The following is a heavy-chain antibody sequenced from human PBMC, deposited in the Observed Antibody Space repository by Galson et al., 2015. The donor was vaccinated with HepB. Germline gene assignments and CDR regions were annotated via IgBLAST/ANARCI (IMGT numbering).Heavy chain of an antibody. V-gene: IGHV3-9*01. D-gene: IGHD5-24*01. CDR2: IGWNSAYI. CDR3: AKARSTNGYKVFDY. J-gene: IGHJ4*02. Sequence: SLRLSCAASGFTFDDYAMHWVRQTPGKGLEWVSGIGWNSAYIDYADSVKGRFTISRDNAKNSLYLQMDSLRPEDTALYYCAKARSTNGYKVFDYWGQGILVAVSS. CDR1: GFTFDDYA.